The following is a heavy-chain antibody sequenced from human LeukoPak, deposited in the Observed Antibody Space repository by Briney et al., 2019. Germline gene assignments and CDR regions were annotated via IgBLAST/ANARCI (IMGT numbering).Heavy chain of an antibody. V-gene: IGHV3-48*01. CDR3: AKDTDIVVVVAARVGALDY. CDR2: ISSSSSTI. J-gene: IGHJ4*02. Sequence: GGSLRLSCAASGFTFSSYCMNWVRQAPGKGLEWVSYISSSSSTIYYADSVKGRFTISRDNAKNSLYLQMNSLRAEDTAVYYCAKDTDIVVVVAARVGALDYWGQGTLVTVSS. CDR1: GFTFSSYC. D-gene: IGHD2-15*01.